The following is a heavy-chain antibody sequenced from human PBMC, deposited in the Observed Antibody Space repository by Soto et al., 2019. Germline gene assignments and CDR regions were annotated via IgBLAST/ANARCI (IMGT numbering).Heavy chain of an antibody. CDR3: ARDTVVFDY. D-gene: IGHD4-17*01. Sequence: WGALLVSCASSVFTFSDYYMSWIRQAPGKGLEWVSYISSSGSTIYYADSVKGRFTISRDNAKNSLYLQMNSLRAEDTAVYYCARDTVVFDYWGQGTMVTVSS. CDR1: VFTFSDYY. J-gene: IGHJ4*02. CDR2: ISSSGSTI. V-gene: IGHV3-11*01.